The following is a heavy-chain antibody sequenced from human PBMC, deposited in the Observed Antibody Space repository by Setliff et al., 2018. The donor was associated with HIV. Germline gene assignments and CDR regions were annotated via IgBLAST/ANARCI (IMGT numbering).Heavy chain of an antibody. CDR2: IIPIFGTT. D-gene: IGHD6-13*01. CDR3: VMGNSSWPYAFDF. J-gene: IGHJ3*01. CDR1: GYTFTGYY. V-gene: IGHV1-69*13. Sequence: ASVKVSCKASGYTFTGYYMHWVRQAPGQGLEWMGGIIPIFGTTNYAQKFQGRVTITADESTTTAYMELSSLRSEDTAVYYCVMGNSSWPYAFDFWGQGTMVTVSS.